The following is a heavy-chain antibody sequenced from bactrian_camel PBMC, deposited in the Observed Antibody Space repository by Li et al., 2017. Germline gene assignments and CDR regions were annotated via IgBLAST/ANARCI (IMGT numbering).Heavy chain of an antibody. D-gene: IGHD4*01. CDR3: ASDCAATFVIRAINPIFEH. V-gene: IGHV3S53*01. J-gene: IGHJ4*01. Sequence: HVQLVESGGASVQPGGSLRLSCAASPFSICMGWVRQAPGQEREGVAAIDGDDTTDYADSVKGRFTISRGSTKNTYSLQMNNLKPEDTGTYYCASDCAATFVIRAINPIFEHWGQGTQVTVS. CDR1: PFSIC. CDR2: IDGDDTT.